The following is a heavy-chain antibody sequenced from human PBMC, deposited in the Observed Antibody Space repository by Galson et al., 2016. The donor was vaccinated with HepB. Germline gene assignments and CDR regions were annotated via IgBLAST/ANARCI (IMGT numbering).Heavy chain of an antibody. CDR1: GFTFSTYN. V-gene: IGHV3-21*01. CDR2: ISRGSGYI. Sequence: SLRLSCAASGFTFSTYNMNWVRQAPGKGLEWVSSISRGSGYIYYADSVKGRFTISRDNAKNSLYLQMNSLRAEDKAVYYCCVDTAMDYVFDYWGQGTLVTVSS. J-gene: IGHJ4*02. D-gene: IGHD5-18*01. CDR3: CVDTAMDYVFDY.